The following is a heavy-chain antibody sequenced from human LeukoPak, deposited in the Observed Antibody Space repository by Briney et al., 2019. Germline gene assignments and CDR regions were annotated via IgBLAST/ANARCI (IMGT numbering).Heavy chain of an antibody. CDR1: GYTFTSYD. CDR2: MNPNSGNT. V-gene: IGHV1-8*03. CDR3: AGYSHWNDDRFITD. D-gene: IGHD1-1*01. J-gene: IGHJ4*02. Sequence: GASVKVSCKASGYTFTSYDINWVRQATGQGLEWMGWMNPNSGNTGYAQKFRGRVTITRNTSISTAYMELSSLRSEDTAVYYCAGYSHWNDDRFITDWGQGTLVTVSS.